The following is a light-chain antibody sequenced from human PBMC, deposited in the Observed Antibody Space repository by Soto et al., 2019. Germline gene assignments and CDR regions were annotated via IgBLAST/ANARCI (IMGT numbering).Light chain of an antibody. J-gene: IGLJ1*01. Sequence: QSVLTQPPSASGTPGQRVTISCSGSSSNVGGNPVNWYQHVPTTAPKLLIYTNTQRPSGVPDRFSGSKSGTSASLAISGLPPEVEADYYCASWDDSLNGPVFGAGTKLTVL. V-gene: IGLV1-44*01. CDR2: TNT. CDR3: ASWDDSLNGPV. CDR1: SSNVGGNP.